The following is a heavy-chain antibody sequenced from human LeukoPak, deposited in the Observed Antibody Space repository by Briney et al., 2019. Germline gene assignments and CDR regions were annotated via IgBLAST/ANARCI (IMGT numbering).Heavy chain of an antibody. CDR1: GYTFTNYD. V-gene: IGHV1-8*01. Sequence: ASVKVSCKASGYTFTNYDINWVRQATGQGLEWMGWMNPKTGNTGYAQNFQGRVTMTRDTSESTAYMELSSLRSEDTAVYYCATELRHQDYWGQGTLVTVSS. CDR3: ATELRHQDY. J-gene: IGHJ4*02. D-gene: IGHD2-15*01. CDR2: MNPKTGNT.